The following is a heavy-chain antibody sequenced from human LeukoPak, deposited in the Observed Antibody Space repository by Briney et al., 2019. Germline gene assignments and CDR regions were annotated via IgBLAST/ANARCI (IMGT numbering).Heavy chain of an antibody. CDR1: GFTFSSYA. J-gene: IGHJ5*02. V-gene: IGHV3-23*01. D-gene: IGHD1-1*01. CDR2: ISGGGGST. Sequence: PGGSLTLSCAASGFTFSSYAMSWVRQAPGKGLEWVSSISGGGGSTYYADSVKGRFTISRDNSKNMMYLQMDSLRAEDTAVYYCAKDGRASWFDPRGQGNLVTVSS. CDR3: AKDGRASWFDP.